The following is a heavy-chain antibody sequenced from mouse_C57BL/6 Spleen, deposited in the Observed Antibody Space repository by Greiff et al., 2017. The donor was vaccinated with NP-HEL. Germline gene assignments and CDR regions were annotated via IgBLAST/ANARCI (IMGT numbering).Heavy chain of an antibody. J-gene: IGHJ2*01. Sequence: QVHVKQSGPELVKPGASVKISCKASGYSFTSYYIHWVKQRPGQGLEWIGWIYPGSGNTKYNEKFKGKATLTADTSSSTAYMQLSSLTSEDSAVYYCARGSTVVATSYFDYWGQGTTLTVSS. V-gene: IGHV1-66*01. CDR1: GYSFTSYY. D-gene: IGHD1-1*01. CDR2: IYPGSGNT. CDR3: ARGSTVVATSYFDY.